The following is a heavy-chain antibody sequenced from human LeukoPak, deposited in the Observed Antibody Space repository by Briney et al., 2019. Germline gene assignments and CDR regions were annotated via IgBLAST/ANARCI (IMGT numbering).Heavy chain of an antibody. J-gene: IGHJ4*02. CDR2: ISYDGSNK. V-gene: IGHV3-30-3*01. CDR1: GFTFSSYA. CDR3: ARVNGSGYYSVFDY. Sequence: GGSLRLSCAASGFTFSSYAMHWVRQAPGKGLEWVAVISYDGSNKYYADSVKGRFTISRDNAKNSLYLQMNSLRAEDTAVYYCARVNGSGYYSVFDYWGQGTLVTVSS. D-gene: IGHD3-22*01.